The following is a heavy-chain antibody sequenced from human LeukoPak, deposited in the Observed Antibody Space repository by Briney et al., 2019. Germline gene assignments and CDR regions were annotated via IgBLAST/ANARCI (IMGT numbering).Heavy chain of an antibody. CDR2: IYYSGST. J-gene: IGHJ3*02. CDR1: GGSISSGGYY. CDR3: ARQASPFDAFDI. Sequence: SETLSLACTVSGGSISSGGYYWSWIRQHPGKGLEWIGYIYYSGSTNYNPSLKSRVTISVDTSKNQFSLKLSSVTAADTAVYYCARQASPFDAFDIWGQGTMVTVSS. V-gene: IGHV4-61*08.